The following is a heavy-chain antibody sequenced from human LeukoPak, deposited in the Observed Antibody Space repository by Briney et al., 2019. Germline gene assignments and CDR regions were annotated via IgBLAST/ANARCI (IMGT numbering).Heavy chain of an antibody. D-gene: IGHD3-9*01. V-gene: IGHV3-30*02. CDR2: IRYAGSLK. CDR3: AKVRTEIDDNAFDM. Sequence: PGGSLRLSCAASGFTFSTYSMHWVRQAPGKGPEWVAFIRYAGSLKHYADSVKGRFTISRDNSNNTLYLQMDSLRADDTAVFYCAKVRTEIDDNAFDMWGHGSMVTVSS. J-gene: IGHJ3*02. CDR1: GFTFSTYS.